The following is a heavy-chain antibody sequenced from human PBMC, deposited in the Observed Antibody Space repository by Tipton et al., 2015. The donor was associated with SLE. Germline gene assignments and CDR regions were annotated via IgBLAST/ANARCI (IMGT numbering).Heavy chain of an antibody. CDR3: ARTLGAIAHTVYDAFDI. Sequence: TLSLTCTVSGGSISSGDYYWNWIRQPPGKGLEWIGYIHYSGTTHDNPSLKSRVTMSVDMSKNQFSLRLTSVTAADTAVYYCARTLGAIAHTVYDAFDIWGQGKMVTVSS. CDR1: GGSISSGDYY. D-gene: IGHD1-26*01. V-gene: IGHV4-61*08. J-gene: IGHJ3*02. CDR2: IHYSGTT.